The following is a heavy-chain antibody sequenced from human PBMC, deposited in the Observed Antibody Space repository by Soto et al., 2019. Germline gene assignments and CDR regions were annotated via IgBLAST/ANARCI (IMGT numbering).Heavy chain of an antibody. Sequence: GGSLRLSCAASGFTFSSYSMNWVRQAPGKGLEWVSYISSSSSTIYYADSVKGRFTISRDNAKNSLYLQMNSLRAEDTAVYYCASRGISGWYGYDDYWGQGTLVTVSS. J-gene: IGHJ4*02. CDR1: GFTFSSYS. CDR3: ASRGISGWYGYDDY. CDR2: ISSSSSTI. V-gene: IGHV3-48*01. D-gene: IGHD6-19*01.